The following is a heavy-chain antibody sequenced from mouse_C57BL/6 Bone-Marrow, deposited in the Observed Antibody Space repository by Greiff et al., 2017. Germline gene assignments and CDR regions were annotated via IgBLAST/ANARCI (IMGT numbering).Heavy chain of an antibody. CDR1: GYTFTSYW. V-gene: IGHV1-74*01. CDR2: IHPSDSDT. Sequence: QVQLQQPGAELVKPGASVKVSCKASGYTFTSYWMHWVKQRPGQGLEWIGRIHPSDSDTNYNQKFKGNATLTVDKSSSTAYMQLTSLTSSYSSVYYCASHVLLWWGWYFGFWGTGTTVTVSS. CDR3: ASHVLLWWGWYFGF. J-gene: IGHJ1*03. D-gene: IGHD1-1*02.